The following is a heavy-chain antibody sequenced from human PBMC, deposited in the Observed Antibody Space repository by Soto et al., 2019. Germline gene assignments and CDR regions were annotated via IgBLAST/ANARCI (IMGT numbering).Heavy chain of an antibody. CDR1: GGTFSSYA. CDR2: IIPIFGTA. V-gene: IGHV1-69*13. Sequence: SVKVSCKASGGTFSSYAISWVRQAPGQGLEWMGGIIPIFGTANYAQKFQDRVTITADESTSTAYMELSSLRSEDTAVYYCARDRAWYCSSTSCYRNWFDPWGQGTLVTVSS. J-gene: IGHJ5*02. D-gene: IGHD2-2*01. CDR3: ARDRAWYCSSTSCYRNWFDP.